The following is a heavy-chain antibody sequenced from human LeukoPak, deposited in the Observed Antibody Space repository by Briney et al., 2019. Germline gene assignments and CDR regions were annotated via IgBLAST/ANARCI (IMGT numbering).Heavy chain of an antibody. CDR3: ARGGGITMVRGVPTRYWYFDL. Sequence: SETLSLTCTVSGGSISSYYWSWIRQPPGKGLEWIGYIYYSGSTNYNPSLKSRVTISVDTSKNQFSLKLCSVTAADTAVYYCARGGGITMVRGVPTRYWYFDLWGRGTLVTVSS. D-gene: IGHD3-10*01. J-gene: IGHJ2*01. CDR2: IYYSGST. V-gene: IGHV4-59*01. CDR1: GGSISSYY.